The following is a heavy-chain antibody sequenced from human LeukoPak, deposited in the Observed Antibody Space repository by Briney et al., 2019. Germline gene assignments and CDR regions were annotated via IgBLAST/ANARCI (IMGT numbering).Heavy chain of an antibody. V-gene: IGHV4-59*01. CDR3: ARGYGSGSYWAH. CDR2: IYYSGST. J-gene: IGHJ4*02. Sequence: SETLSLTCTVSGGSISSYYWSWIRQPPGKGLEWIGYIYYSGSTNYNPSLKSRVTISVDTSKNQFSLKLSSVTAADTAVYYCARGYGSGSYWAHWGQGALVTVSS. CDR1: GGSISSYY. D-gene: IGHD3-10*01.